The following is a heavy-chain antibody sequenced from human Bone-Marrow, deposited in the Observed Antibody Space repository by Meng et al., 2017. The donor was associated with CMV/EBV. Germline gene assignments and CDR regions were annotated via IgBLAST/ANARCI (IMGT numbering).Heavy chain of an antibody. V-gene: IGHV4-34*01. Sequence: GGCGGGGRQRPGEGLEWSGEINHSGSTNYNPSLKSRVTISVDTSKNQFSLKLSSVTAADTAVYYCARGGRHVLRLYGSGSSLDYWGQGTLVTVSS. CDR2: INHSGST. CDR3: ARGGRHVLRLYGSGSSLDY. CDR1: GGC. J-gene: IGHJ4*02. D-gene: IGHD3-10*01.